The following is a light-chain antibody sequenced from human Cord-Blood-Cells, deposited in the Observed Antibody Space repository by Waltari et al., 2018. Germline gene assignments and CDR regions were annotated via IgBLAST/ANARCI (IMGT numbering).Light chain of an antibody. Sequence: SYVLTQPPSVSVAPGKTARITCGGHNIGSKSVHWYQQEPGQAPVLVIYYDSDRPSGVPGRFSGSNAGNTATLTISRVEAGDEADYYCQVWDSSSDHVVFGGGTKLTVL. J-gene: IGLJ2*01. CDR1: NIGSKS. CDR2: YDS. V-gene: IGLV3-21*04. CDR3: QVWDSSSDHVV.